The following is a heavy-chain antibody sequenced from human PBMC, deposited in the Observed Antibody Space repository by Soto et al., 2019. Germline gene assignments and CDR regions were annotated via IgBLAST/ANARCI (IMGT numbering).Heavy chain of an antibody. CDR3: ARDDYPYYDDSSGYHFDY. CDR1: GFTFNTYD. J-gene: IGHJ4*02. V-gene: IGHV3-48*01. CDR2: ISDSSSTI. D-gene: IGHD3-22*01. Sequence: PGGSLRLSCAASGFTFNTYDRNWVRQAPGKGLEWVSYISDSSSTIHYADSVKGRFTISRDNAKNSLYLQMNSLRAEDTAVYYCARDDYPYYDDSSGYHFDYWGQGALLTVSS.